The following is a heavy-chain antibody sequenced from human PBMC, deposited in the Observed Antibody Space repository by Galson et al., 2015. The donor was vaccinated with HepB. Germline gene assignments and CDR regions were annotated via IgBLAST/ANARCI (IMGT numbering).Heavy chain of an antibody. CDR3: ARVTHYDAGGYYRPLDS. CDR1: GFTFSNHG. Sequence: SLRLSCAASGFTFSNHGMIWVRQAPGKGLEWVANIRQDGGEENFADYVRGRFTISRDNAKSSLYLQMSSLRAEDTAVYYCARVTHYDAGGYYRPLDSWGKGPLVPVS. CDR2: IRQDGGEE. J-gene: IGHJ4*02. V-gene: IGHV3-7*01. D-gene: IGHD3-22*01.